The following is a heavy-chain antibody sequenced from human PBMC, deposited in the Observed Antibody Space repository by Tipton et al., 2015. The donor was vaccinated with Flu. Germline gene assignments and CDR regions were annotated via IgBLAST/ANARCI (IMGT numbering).Heavy chain of an antibody. Sequence: LRLSCAASGFSFNFHWMTWVRQAPGKGLEWIGNIFHTGTTYHNPSLKSRVTISVDTSKNQFSLKLRSVTAADTAVYYCARRDYSNYVSDPKNWFDPWGQGTLVTVSS. J-gene: IGHJ5*02. CDR3: ARRDYSNYVSDPKNWFDP. D-gene: IGHD4-11*01. CDR1: GFSFNFH. CDR2: IFHTGTT. V-gene: IGHV4-38-2*01.